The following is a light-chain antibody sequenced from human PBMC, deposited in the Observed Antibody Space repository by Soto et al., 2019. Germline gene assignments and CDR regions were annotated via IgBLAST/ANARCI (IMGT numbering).Light chain of an antibody. CDR1: QSISSSY. J-gene: IGKJ2*01. V-gene: IGKV3-20*01. CDR3: QQYASSPYT. Sequence: EIVLTQSPGTLSLSPGKRATLSCRASQSISSSYSAWYQQKPGQAPRLLIYGASRRATGIPDRFSGRESGTDFTLTITTLAPEDSAVYFCQQYASSPYTFGQGTKVEIK. CDR2: GAS.